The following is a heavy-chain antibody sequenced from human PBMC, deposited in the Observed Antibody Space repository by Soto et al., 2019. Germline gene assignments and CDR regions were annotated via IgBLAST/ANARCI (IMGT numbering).Heavy chain of an antibody. V-gene: IGHV4-4*02. D-gene: IGHD6-19*01. J-gene: IGHJ4*02. CDR3: ARSCGWYAIDK. CDR2: IHHSGST. Sequence: QMQLQESGPGLVKPAETLSLTCAVSSASIISEQRWSWVRQPPGKGLEWIGEIHHSGSTNNNPSLRSRVTMSVDKSKHQFSLNLNSVTAADTAVDYCARSCGWYAIDKWGQGTLFIVAS. CDR1: SASIISEQR.